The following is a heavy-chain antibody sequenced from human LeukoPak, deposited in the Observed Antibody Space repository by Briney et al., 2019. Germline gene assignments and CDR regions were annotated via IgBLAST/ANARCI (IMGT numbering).Heavy chain of an antibody. V-gene: IGHV3-23*01. J-gene: IGHJ4*02. D-gene: IGHD2-15*01. CDR1: GFTFNGYA. CDR2: ITGSGATT. Sequence: GGSLRLSCAASGFTFNGYAMSWVRQAPGKGLEWVSLITGSGATTYYADSVRGRFTVSRDNSKNTLYLQMNSLRAEDTAVYFCAKGDCGGTCLLIDNWGQGTLVTVSS. CDR3: AKGDCGGTCLLIDN.